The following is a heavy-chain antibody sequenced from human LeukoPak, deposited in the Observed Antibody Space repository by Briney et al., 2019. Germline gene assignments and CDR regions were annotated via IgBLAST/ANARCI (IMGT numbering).Heavy chain of an antibody. CDR1: GFTFSNYA. J-gene: IGHJ5*02. CDR3: AKDGYCSSTSCYTYNWFDP. D-gene: IGHD2-2*02. Sequence: PGESLRLSCAASGFTFSNYAMYWVRQAPGKGLQWVSSIDASGGATYYADSVKGRFTISRDNSKNTFYLQMNSLRAEDTAVYYCAKDGYCSSTSCYTYNWFDPWGQGTLVTVSS. V-gene: IGHV3-23*01. CDR2: IDASGGAT.